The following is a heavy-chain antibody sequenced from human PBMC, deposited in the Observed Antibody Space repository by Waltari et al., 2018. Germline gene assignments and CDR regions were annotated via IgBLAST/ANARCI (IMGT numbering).Heavy chain of an antibody. CDR1: GGSISGYY. D-gene: IGHD3-10*01. V-gene: IGHV4-4*07. CDR3: ASGFGSGNYNYFDY. CDR2: TYTSGST. Sequence: QVQLQESGPGLVKPSETLSLTCTVSGGSISGYYWSWIRQPAGKGLEWIGRTYTSGSTNANPSLKGRATMSVDTSKNNFSLRLSSVTAADTAVYYCASGFGSGNYNYFDYWGQGTLVTVSS. J-gene: IGHJ4*02.